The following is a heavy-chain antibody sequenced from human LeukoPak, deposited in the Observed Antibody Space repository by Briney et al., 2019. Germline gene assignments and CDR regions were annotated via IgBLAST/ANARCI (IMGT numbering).Heavy chain of an antibody. CDR3: ARGGYYYDSSGYYRPFDY. Sequence: GGSLRLSCAASGFTFSSYSMNWVRQAPGKGLEWVSYISSSSSTIYYADSVKGRFTISRDNAKNSLYLQMNSLRAEDTALYHCARGGYYYDSSGYYRPFDYWGQGTLVTVSS. CDR1: GFTFSSYS. D-gene: IGHD3-22*01. J-gene: IGHJ4*02. CDR2: ISSSSSTI. V-gene: IGHV3-48*01.